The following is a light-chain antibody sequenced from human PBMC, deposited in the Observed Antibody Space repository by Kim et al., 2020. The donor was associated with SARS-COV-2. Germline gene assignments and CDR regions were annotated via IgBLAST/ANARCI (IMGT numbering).Light chain of an antibody. Sequence: PGESATLPCRASQNIDTYLAWYQPRPGQAPRLLVYDASNRATGVPDRFSGSGSGTDFTLTISSLEPEDFSIYYCQQRNSWPPAVTFGGGTKVDIK. CDR1: QNIDTY. J-gene: IGKJ4*01. CDR2: DAS. V-gene: IGKV3-11*01. CDR3: QQRNSWPPAVT.